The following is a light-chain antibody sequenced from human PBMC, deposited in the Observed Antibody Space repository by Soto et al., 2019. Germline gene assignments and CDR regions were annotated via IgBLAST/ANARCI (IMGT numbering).Light chain of an antibody. J-gene: IGLJ2*01. CDR1: SGSIASNY. Sequence: NFMLTQPHSVSESPGKTVTISCTRSSGSIASNYVQWYQQRPGSAPTTVIYEDNQRPSGVPDRFSGSIDSSSNSASLTISGLETEDEAYYYCQSYDSSNVVFGGGTKLTVL. V-gene: IGLV6-57*04. CDR2: EDN. CDR3: QSYDSSNVV.